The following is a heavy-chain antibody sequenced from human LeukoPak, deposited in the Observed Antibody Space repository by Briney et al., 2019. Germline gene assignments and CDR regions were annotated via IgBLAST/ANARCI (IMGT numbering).Heavy chain of an antibody. CDR2: ISYDGSNK. V-gene: IGHV3-30*18. Sequence: GGSLRLSCAASGFTFSSYGMHWVRQAPGKGLEWVAVISYDGSNKYYAGSVKGRFTISRDNSKNTLYLQMNSLRAEDTAVYYCAKDIVYDSSVALGYWGQGTLVTVSS. D-gene: IGHD3-22*01. J-gene: IGHJ4*02. CDR3: AKDIVYDSSVALGY. CDR1: GFTFSSYG.